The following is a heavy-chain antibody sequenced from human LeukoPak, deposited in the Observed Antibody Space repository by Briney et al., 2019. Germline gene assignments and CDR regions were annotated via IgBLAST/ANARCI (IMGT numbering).Heavy chain of an antibody. J-gene: IGHJ6*03. D-gene: IGHD4-17*01. CDR1: GFTFSSYG. CDR3: AKGADYEPYYYYYYMDV. CDR2: ISGSGGST. V-gene: IGHV3-23*01. Sequence: PGGSLRLSCAASGFTFSSYGMSWVRQAPGKGLEWVSAISGSGGSTYYADSVKGRFTISRDNSKYTLYLQMNSLRAEDTAVYYCAKGADYEPYYYYYYMDVWGKGTTVTVSS.